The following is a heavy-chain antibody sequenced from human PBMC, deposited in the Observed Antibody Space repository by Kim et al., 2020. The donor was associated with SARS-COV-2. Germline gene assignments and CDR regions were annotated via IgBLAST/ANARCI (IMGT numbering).Heavy chain of an antibody. D-gene: IGHD6-19*01. J-gene: IGHJ4*02. CDR2: IYYSGST. CDR3: ARGGRIAVASGIFDY. CDR1: GGSISSYY. Sequence: SETLSLTCTVSGGSISSYYWSWIRQPPGKGLEWIGYIYYSGSTNYNPSLKSRVTISVDTSKNQFSLKLSSVTAADTAVYYCARGGRIAVASGIFDYWGQG. V-gene: IGHV4-59*01.